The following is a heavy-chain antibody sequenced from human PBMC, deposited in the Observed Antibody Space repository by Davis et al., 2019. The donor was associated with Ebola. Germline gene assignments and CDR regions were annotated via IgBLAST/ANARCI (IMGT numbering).Heavy chain of an antibody. CDR3: AKRGYSYTNRDFDY. Sequence: GESLKISCAASGFTFDDYAMHWVRQAPGKGLEWVSLISGDGGSTYYADSVKGRFTISRDNSKNSLYLQMNSLRTEDTALYYCAKRGYSYTNRDFDYWGQGTLVTVSS. CDR2: ISGDGGST. J-gene: IGHJ4*02. CDR1: GFTFDDYA. V-gene: IGHV3-43*02. D-gene: IGHD5-18*01.